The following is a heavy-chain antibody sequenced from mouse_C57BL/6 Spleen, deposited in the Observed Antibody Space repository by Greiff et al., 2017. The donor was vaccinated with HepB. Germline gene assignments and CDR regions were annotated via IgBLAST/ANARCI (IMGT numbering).Heavy chain of an antibody. V-gene: IGHV1-76*01. Sequence: VKLQESGAELVRPGASVKLSCKASGYTFTDYYINWVKQRPGQGLEWIARIYPGSGNTYYNEKFKGKATLTAEKSSSTAYMQLSSLTSEDSAVYFCARGGITTVVDYYAMDYWGQGTSVTVSS. CDR1: GYTFTDYY. J-gene: IGHJ4*01. D-gene: IGHD1-1*01. CDR3: ARGGITTVVDYYAMDY. CDR2: IYPGSGNT.